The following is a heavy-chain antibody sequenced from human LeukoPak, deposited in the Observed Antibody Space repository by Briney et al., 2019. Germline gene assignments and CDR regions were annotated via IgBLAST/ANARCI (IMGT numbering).Heavy chain of an antibody. Sequence: MTSETLSLTCTVSGGSISSYYWSWIRQPPGKGLEWIGYIYYSGSTNYNPSLKSRVTISVDTSKNQFSLKLSSVTAADTAVYYCASFAYYYYYMDVWGKGTTVTVSS. CDR1: GGSISSYY. CDR2: IYYSGST. V-gene: IGHV4-59*01. CDR3: ASFAYYYYYMDV. J-gene: IGHJ6*03.